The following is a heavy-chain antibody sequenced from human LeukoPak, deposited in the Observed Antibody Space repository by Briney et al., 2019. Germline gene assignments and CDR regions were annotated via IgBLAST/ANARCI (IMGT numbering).Heavy chain of an antibody. D-gene: IGHD6-19*01. CDR3: AREVPSGWAFDI. J-gene: IGHJ3*02. Sequence: SETLSLTCTVSGGSISSYYWSWIRQPPGKGLEWIGYIYYSGSTNYNPSLKSRVTISVDTSKNQFSLKLSSVTAADTAVYYCAREVPSGWAFDIWGQGTMVTVSS. CDR1: GGSISSYY. V-gene: IGHV4-59*01. CDR2: IYYSGST.